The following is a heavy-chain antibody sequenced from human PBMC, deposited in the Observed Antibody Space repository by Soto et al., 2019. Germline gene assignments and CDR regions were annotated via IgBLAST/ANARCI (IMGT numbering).Heavy chain of an antibody. CDR1: GFSLSTSGVG. Sequence: QITLKESGPTLVKTTQTLTLTCTFSGFSLSTSGVGVGWIRQPPGKALEWLALIYWDDDKRYSPSLKSRLTITKENSKNQVVLTITNMDPVDTATYYCAHSNDLHLRNYGMDVWGQGTTVTVSS. V-gene: IGHV2-5*02. J-gene: IGHJ6*02. CDR3: AHSNDLHLRNYGMDV. D-gene: IGHD1-1*01. CDR2: IYWDDDK.